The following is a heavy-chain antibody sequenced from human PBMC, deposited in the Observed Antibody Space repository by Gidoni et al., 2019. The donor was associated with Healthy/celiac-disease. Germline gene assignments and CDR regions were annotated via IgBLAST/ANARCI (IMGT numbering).Heavy chain of an antibody. CDR3: ARVPYDFWSGYFDY. V-gene: IGHV5-51*01. CDR1: GYTFTSYW. D-gene: IGHD3-3*01. J-gene: IGHJ4*02. Sequence: EVQLVQSGAEVKKPGESLKISCKGSGYTFTSYWRGWVRQMPGKGLAWMGIIYPGDSETRYSPSFQGQVTISADKSISTAYLQWSSLKASDTAMYYCARVPYDFWSGYFDYWGQGTLVTVSS. CDR2: IYPGDSET.